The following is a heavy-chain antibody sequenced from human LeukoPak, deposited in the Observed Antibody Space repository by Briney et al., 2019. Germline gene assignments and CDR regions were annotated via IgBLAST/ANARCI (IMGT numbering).Heavy chain of an antibody. CDR3: ARDLEPSYNWNDAYYYGMDV. Sequence: ASVKVSCKASGYTFTSYGISWVRQALGQGLERMGWISAYNGNTNYAQKLQGRVTMTTDTSTSTAYMELRSLRSDDTAVYYCARDLEPSYNWNDAYYYGMDVWGQGTTVTVSS. J-gene: IGHJ6*02. V-gene: IGHV1-18*01. CDR1: GYTFTSYG. D-gene: IGHD1-1*01. CDR2: ISAYNGNT.